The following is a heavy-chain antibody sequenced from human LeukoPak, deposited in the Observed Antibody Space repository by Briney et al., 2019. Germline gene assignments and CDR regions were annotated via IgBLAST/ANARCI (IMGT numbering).Heavy chain of an antibody. CDR1: GYTFTSYY. CDR2: INPSGGST. CDR3: ARDMGYGGNYHLKVIDY. V-gene: IGHV1-46*01. J-gene: IGHJ4*02. D-gene: IGHD4-23*01. Sequence: ASVKVSCKASGYTFTSYYMHWVRQAPGQGLEWMGIINPSGGSTSYAQKFQGRVTTTRDTSTSTVYMELSSLRSEDTAVYYCARDMGYGGNYHLKVIDYWGQGTLVTVSS.